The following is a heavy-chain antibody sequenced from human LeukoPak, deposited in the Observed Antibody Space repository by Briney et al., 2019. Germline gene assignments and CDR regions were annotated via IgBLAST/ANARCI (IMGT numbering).Heavy chain of an antibody. Sequence: GGSLRLSCEASGFTFRSYGMHWVRQAPGKGLEWVAVIWYDGNHEYYADSVKGRFTISRDNSKNTPYLQMNSLRAEDTAVYYCARERSLSYYFDYWGQGTLVTVSS. CDR3: ARERSLSYYFDY. J-gene: IGHJ4*02. D-gene: IGHD1-26*01. CDR2: IWYDGNHE. V-gene: IGHV3-33*01. CDR1: GFTFRSYG.